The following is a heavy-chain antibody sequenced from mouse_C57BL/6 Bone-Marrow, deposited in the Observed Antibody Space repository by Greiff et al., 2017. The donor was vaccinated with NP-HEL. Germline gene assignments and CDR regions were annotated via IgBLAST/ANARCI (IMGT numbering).Heavy chain of an antibody. Sequence: EVQVVESGGDLVKPGGSLKLSCAASGFTFSSYGMSWVRQTPDKRLEWVATISSGGSYTYYPDRVKGRFTISRDNAKNTLYLHMSSLKSEDTAMYYCARQMGGLLRFFDYWGQGTTLTVSS. V-gene: IGHV5-6*01. CDR3: ARQMGGLLRFFDY. CDR2: ISSGGSYT. J-gene: IGHJ2*01. D-gene: IGHD1-1*01. CDR1: GFTFSSYG.